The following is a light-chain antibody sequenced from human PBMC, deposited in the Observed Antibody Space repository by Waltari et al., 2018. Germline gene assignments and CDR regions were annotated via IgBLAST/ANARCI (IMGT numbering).Light chain of an antibody. CDR3: YSSAGSNNWV. Sequence: QSALTQPPSASGSPGQSVTISCTGTSRDVGPYGSWYQQHPSKAPQLLIYGVNKRPSGVPDRFSGSKSGNTASLTVSGLQADDEADYYCYSSAGSNNWVFGGGTKLTVL. CDR1: SRDVGPY. CDR2: GVN. V-gene: IGLV2-8*01. J-gene: IGLJ3*02.